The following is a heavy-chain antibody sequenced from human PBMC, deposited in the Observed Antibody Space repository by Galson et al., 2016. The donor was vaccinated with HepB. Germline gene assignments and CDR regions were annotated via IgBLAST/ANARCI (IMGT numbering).Heavy chain of an antibody. CDR2: ISGSAFST. CDR3: AKDVHYYGDYPFDF. D-gene: IGHD4-17*01. V-gene: IGHV3-23*01. CDR1: YA. Sequence: YAMSWVRQAPGKGLEWVSSISGSAFSTYFADSVMGRFTISRDNSKNTLYLQMNSLRAEDTAIYYCAKDVHYYGDYPFDFWGQGTLVTVSS. J-gene: IGHJ4*02.